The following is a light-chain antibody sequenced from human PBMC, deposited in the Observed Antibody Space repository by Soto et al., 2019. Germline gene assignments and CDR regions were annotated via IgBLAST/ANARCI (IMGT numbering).Light chain of an antibody. J-gene: IGLJ2*01. CDR3: SSYGASSTL. CDR2: DVT. Sequence: QSALTQPASVSGSPGQSITISCTGSSSDIGGYNYVSWYQQHPGKAPKLLIYDVTYRPSGISDRFSCSKSGNTASLTISGLQPDEEADYYCSSYGASSTLFGGGTKVTVL. V-gene: IGLV2-14*03. CDR1: SSDIGGYNY.